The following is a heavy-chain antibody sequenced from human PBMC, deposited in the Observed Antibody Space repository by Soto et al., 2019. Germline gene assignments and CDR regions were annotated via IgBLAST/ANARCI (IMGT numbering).Heavy chain of an antibody. Sequence: GGSLRLSCTASGFIFDDYVMTWVRQAPGKGLEFVGSIRNKASGGTTEYAASVKGRFTISRDDSKSIAYLQMNSMKTEDTAVYYCTKWPGNAQSNFEHWGQGTQVTVSS. D-gene: IGHD5-12*01. CDR2: IRNKASGGTT. V-gene: IGHV3-49*04. J-gene: IGHJ4*02. CDR1: GFIFDDYV. CDR3: TKWPGNAQSNFEH.